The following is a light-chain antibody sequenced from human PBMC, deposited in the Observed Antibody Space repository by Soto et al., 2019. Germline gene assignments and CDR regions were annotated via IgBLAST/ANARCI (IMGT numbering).Light chain of an antibody. CDR1: QSVSTY. V-gene: IGKV3-20*01. CDR2: GAS. J-gene: IGKJ1*01. CDR3: QQYAGSPWT. Sequence: TVLPQSPSTLSVSPLERATLSCRGRQSVSTYLAWYQQKPGQAPRLLIYGASSRATGIPGRFSGSGSGTDFTLTISRLEPEDFAVYYCQQYAGSPWTFGQGTKL.